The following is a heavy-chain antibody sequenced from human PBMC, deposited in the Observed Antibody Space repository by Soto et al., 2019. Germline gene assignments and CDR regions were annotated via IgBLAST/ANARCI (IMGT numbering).Heavy chain of an antibody. CDR3: ARHRPQWLAVGEHEGFDG. CDR2: IYPGNSET. V-gene: IGHV5-51*01. D-gene: IGHD6-19*01. J-gene: IGHJ3*01. CDR1: GYSFVSYW. Sequence: VQLVQSGAEVKKPGESLKISCQGSGYSFVSYWIGWVRQMPGKGLEWMGIIYPGNSETKYSPPFQGQVTFSVDKSNSTAYWQWSSLTASDTASYYCARHRPQWLAVGEHEGFDGWGQGTRVTVSS.